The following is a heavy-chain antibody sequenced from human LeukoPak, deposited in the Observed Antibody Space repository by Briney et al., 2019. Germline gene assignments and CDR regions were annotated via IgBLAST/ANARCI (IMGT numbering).Heavy chain of an antibody. V-gene: IGHV3-23*01. CDR3: AQVLTPQYYYYYYMDV. CDR2: ISGSGGST. CDR1: GFTFISYA. Sequence: GGSLRLSCAASGFTFISYAMSWVRQAPGKGLEWVSAISGSGGSTYYADSVKGRFTISTDNSKTKLYLQMRSLRAEATAVYYCAQVLTPQYYYYYYMDVWGKGTTVTVSS. J-gene: IGHJ6*03.